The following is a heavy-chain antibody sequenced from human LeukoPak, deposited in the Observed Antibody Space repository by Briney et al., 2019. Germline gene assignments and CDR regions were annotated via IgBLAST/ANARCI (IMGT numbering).Heavy chain of an antibody. V-gene: IGHV3-53*01. CDR2: IYSGGST. CDR1: GFTVSSNY. D-gene: IGHD4-17*01. J-gene: IGHJ4*02. CDR3: ARGPDYGDPPFYFDY. Sequence: PGGFLRLSCAASGFTVSSNYMSWVRQAPGKGLEWVSVIYSGGSTYYADSVKGRFTISRDNSKNTLYLQMNSLRAEDTAVYYCARGPDYGDPPFYFDYWGQGTLVTVSS.